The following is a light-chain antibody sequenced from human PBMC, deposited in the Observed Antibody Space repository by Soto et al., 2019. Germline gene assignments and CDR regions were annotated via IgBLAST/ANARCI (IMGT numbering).Light chain of an antibody. Sequence: QAVVTQEPSLTVSPGGTVTLTCGSSTGAVTSAHYPYWFQQKPGQAPRTLIYDTTNKHSWTPARFSGSLLGGKAALTLSGAQPDDEADYYCLLPHQVFGGGTKLTVL. CDR1: TGAVTSAHY. V-gene: IGLV7-46*01. CDR3: LLPHQV. J-gene: IGLJ3*02. CDR2: DTT.